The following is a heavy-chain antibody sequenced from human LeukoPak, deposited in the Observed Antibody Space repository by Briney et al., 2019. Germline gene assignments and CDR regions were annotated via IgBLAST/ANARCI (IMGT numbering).Heavy chain of an antibody. CDR3: ATQKYDSSGYYDY. CDR1: GYTFTGYY. Sequence: ASVKVSCKASGYTFTGYYMHWVRQAPGQGLEWMGWINPNSGGTNYAQKFQGRVTMTRDTSISTAHMELSRLRSDDTAVYYCATQKYDSSGYYDYWGQGTLVTVSS. D-gene: IGHD3-22*01. V-gene: IGHV1-2*02. J-gene: IGHJ4*02. CDR2: INPNSGGT.